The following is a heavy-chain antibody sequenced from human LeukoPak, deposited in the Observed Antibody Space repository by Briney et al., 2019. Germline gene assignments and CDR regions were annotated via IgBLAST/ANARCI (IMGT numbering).Heavy chain of an antibody. Sequence: SETLSLTCTVSGGSISSYYWSWFRQPAGKGLEWIGRIYTSGSTNYNASLKSRVSMSVDTSKNQFSLKLSSVTAADTAVFYCARENSGSYREFDYWGQGTQVTVSS. CDR2: IYTSGST. CDR3: ARENSGSYREFDY. CDR1: GGSISSYY. J-gene: IGHJ4*02. V-gene: IGHV4-4*07. D-gene: IGHD1-26*01.